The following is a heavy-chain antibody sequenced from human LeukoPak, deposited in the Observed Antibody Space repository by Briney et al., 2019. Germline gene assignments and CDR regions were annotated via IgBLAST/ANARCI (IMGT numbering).Heavy chain of an antibody. CDR3: ATSGGSYWS. CDR2: IGGSGIRT. CDR1: GFTFTTYG. V-gene: IGHV3-23*01. D-gene: IGHD1-26*01. J-gene: IGHJ5*02. Sequence: PGGTLRLSCSASGFTFTTYGMNWVRQAPGKGLEWVSGIGGSGIRTYCADSVKGRFIISGDNSRNTLYLQMNSLRAEDTAVYYCATSGGSYWSWGQGTLVTVSS.